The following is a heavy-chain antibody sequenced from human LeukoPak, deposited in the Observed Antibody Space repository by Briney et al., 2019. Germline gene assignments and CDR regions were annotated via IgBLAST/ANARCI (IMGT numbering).Heavy chain of an antibody. CDR2: ISSSYSTI. J-gene: IGHJ6*04. D-gene: IGHD2-15*01. CDR3: ASPVVAARGYYYYYGMDV. V-gene: IGHV3-48*03. Sequence: LPGGSLRLSCAASGFTLSSYEMNCVRQAPGKGLEWVSYISSSYSTIYYAHSVKGRFTIARDNTKNSLYQQMNSLRAEDTAVYYCASPVVAARGYYYYYGMDVWGKGTTVTVSS. CDR1: GFTLSSYE.